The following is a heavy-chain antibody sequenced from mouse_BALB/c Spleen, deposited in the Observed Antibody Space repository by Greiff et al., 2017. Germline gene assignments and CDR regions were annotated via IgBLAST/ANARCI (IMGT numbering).Heavy chain of an antibody. CDR1: GFNIKDTY. V-gene: IGHV14-3*02. Sequence: VQLKESGAELVKPGASVKLSCTASGFNIKDTYMHWVKQRPEQGLEWIGRIDPANGNTKYDPKFQGKATITADTSSNTAYLQLSSLTSEDTAVYYCASRGEYGGFAYWGQGTLVTVSA. CDR3: ASRGEYGGFAY. J-gene: IGHJ3*01. D-gene: IGHD2-10*02. CDR2: IDPANGNT.